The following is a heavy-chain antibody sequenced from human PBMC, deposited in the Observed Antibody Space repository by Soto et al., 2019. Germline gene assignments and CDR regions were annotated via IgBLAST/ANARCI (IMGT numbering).Heavy chain of an antibody. V-gene: IGHV3-15*07. CDR1: GFIFSNDW. CDR3: TRDPSLAH. Sequence: EVQLVESGGGLVKPGGSLRLSCGVSGFIFSNDWMNWVRQAPGKGLEWVGRIKSKTDGGTTDYAASVQGRFTISRDDSKNTLYLQMNSLIIEDTAVYYCTRDPSLAHWGQGTLVTVSS. J-gene: IGHJ4*02. CDR2: IKSKTDGGTT. D-gene: IGHD2-15*01.